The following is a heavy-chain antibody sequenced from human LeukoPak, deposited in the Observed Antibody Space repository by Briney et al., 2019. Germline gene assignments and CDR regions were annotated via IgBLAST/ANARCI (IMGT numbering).Heavy chain of an antibody. Sequence: GASVKVSCKASGYTSTGYYMHWVRQAPGQGLEWMGWINPNSGGTNYAQKFQGRVTMTRDTSISTAYMELSRLRSDDTAVYYCARVACVSGGSCYEFDPWGQGTLVTVSS. V-gene: IGHV1-2*02. CDR1: GYTSTGYY. CDR3: ARVACVSGGSCYEFDP. D-gene: IGHD2-15*01. J-gene: IGHJ5*02. CDR2: INPNSGGT.